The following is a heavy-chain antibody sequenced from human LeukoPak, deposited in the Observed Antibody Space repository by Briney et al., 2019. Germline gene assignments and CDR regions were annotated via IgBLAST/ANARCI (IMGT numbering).Heavy chain of an antibody. CDR3: AIDDYGDYFYFQH. V-gene: IGHV1-18*04. Sequence: ASVKVSCKASGYTFTSYGISWVRQAPGQGLEWMGWISAYNGNTNYAQKLQGRVTMTTDTSTSTAYMALRRLRSDDTAVYYCAIDDYGDYFYFQHWGQGTLVTVSS. CDR1: GYTFTSYG. D-gene: IGHD4-17*01. CDR2: ISAYNGNT. J-gene: IGHJ1*01.